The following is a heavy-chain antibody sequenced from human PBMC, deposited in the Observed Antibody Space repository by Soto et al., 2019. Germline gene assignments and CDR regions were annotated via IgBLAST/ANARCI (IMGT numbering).Heavy chain of an antibody. CDR1: GFPLSTYW. CDR2: INQDGSQI. Sequence: GGSLRLSAEASGFPLSTYWMSWVRQAPGKGLEWVANINQDGSQIYYVDSVKGRFTISRDNAKNSVYLQMKSLRADDTAVYYCARAVAADSSYWGQGTLVTVSS. CDR3: ARAVAADSSY. V-gene: IGHV3-7*01. J-gene: IGHJ4*02. D-gene: IGHD2-2*01.